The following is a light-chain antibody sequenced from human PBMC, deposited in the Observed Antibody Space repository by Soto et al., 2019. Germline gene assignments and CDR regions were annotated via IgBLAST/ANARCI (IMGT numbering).Light chain of an antibody. J-gene: IGKJ2*01. CDR3: QQYHDWPPYT. Sequence: TLMTQSPATLSVSPGERATLSCRASQSVSSNLAWYQQRPGQAPRLLIYRASIRATGIPARFSGSGTGTEFTLTISTLQSEDSAVYYCQQYHDWPPYTFGQGTKLEI. V-gene: IGKV3-15*01. CDR2: RAS. CDR1: QSVSSN.